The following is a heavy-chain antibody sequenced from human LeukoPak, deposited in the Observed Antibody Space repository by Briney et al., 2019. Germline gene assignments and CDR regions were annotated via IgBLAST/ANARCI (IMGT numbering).Heavy chain of an antibody. J-gene: IGHJ6*03. Sequence: SETPSLTCAVYGGSFSGYYWSWIRQPPGKGLEWIGEINYSGSTNYDPSLKSRVTISVDTSKNQFSLKLSSVTAADTAVYYCARALRVVVARYYYYMDVWGKGTTVTVSS. CDR1: GGSFSGYY. CDR3: ARALRVVVARYYYYMDV. D-gene: IGHD2-15*01. CDR2: INYSGST. V-gene: IGHV4-34*01.